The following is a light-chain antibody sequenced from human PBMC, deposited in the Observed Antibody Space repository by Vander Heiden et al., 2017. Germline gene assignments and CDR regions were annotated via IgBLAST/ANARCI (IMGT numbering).Light chain of an antibody. CDR3: QQYKNWPPLT. J-gene: IGKJ4*01. CDR2: GAS. CDR1: QSVSSN. V-gene: IGKV3D-15*01. Sequence: EIVMTQSPATLSVSPGERATLSCRASQSVSSNLAWYQQKPGQAPRLLIYGASPRATGIPARFSGSGSGTEFTLTISSLQSEDFAVYYCQQYKNWPPLTFGGGTKVEIK.